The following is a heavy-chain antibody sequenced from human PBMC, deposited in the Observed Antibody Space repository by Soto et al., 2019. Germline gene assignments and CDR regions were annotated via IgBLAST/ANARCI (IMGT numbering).Heavy chain of an antibody. J-gene: IGHJ4*02. Sequence: GESPKISCQGSGYSFTSYWIGWVRQVPGKGLEWMGIIYPGDSDTRYSPSFQGQVTISADKSISSAYLQWSSLKASDTAMYYCARRYGTGTIDYWGQGTLVTVSS. D-gene: IGHD1-1*01. CDR3: ARRYGTGTIDY. V-gene: IGHV5-51*01. CDR2: IYPGDSDT. CDR1: GYSFTSYW.